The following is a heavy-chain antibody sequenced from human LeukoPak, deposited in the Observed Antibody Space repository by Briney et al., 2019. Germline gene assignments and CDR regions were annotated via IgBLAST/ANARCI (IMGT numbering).Heavy chain of an antibody. CDR2: IKQDESEK. J-gene: IGHJ3*02. Sequence: SGGSLRLSCVASGFTFSNYWMSWVRQVPGKGLEWVANIKQDESEKYYVDSVKGRFTISRDNAKNSLYLQLNSLRAEDAAVYYCARGKAFDIWGQGTMVTVSS. V-gene: IGHV3-7*01. CDR1: GFTFSNYW. CDR3: ARGKAFDI.